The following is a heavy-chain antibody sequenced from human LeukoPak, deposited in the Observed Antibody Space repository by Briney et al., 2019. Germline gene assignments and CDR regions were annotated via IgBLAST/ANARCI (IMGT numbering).Heavy chain of an antibody. J-gene: IGHJ4*02. D-gene: IGHD5-18*01. V-gene: IGHV3-53*01. CDR1: GFTFSLYA. CDR2: IYSGGST. CDR3: ARGIQLHYYFDY. Sequence: GGSLRLSCAASGFTFSLYAMTWVRQAPGKGLEWVSVIYSGGSTYYADSVKGRFTISRDNSKNTLYLQMNSLRAEDTAVYYCARGIQLHYYFDYWGQGTLVTVSS.